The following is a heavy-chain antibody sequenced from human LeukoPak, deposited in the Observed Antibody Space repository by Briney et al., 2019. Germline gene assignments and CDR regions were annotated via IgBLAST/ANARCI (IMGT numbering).Heavy chain of an antibody. CDR2: INHSGST. D-gene: IGHD6-13*01. V-gene: IGHV4-34*01. CDR1: GGSLSGYY. CDR3: ARGLGKAPEKYSSSWRARSWYFDL. J-gene: IGHJ2*01. Sequence: SETLSLTCAVYGGSLSGYYWSWIRQPPGKGLEWIGEINHSGSTNYNPSLKSRVTISVDTSKNQFSLKLSSVTAADTAVYYCARGLGKAPEKYSSSWRARSWYFDLWGRGTLVTVSS.